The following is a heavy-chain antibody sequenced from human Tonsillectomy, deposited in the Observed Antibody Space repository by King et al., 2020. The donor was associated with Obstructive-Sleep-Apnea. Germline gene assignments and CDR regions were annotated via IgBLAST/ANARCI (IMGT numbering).Heavy chain of an antibody. V-gene: IGHV3-66*01. CDR2: ISSGGTT. J-gene: IGHJ4*02. D-gene: IGHD6-19*01. CDR1: GFTVSSNN. CDR3: ARVWQQWKSEFDY. Sequence: VQLVESGGWLVQPGGSLRLSCAASGFTVSSNNMNWVRQAPGKGQEWVSLISSGGTTYYAESVKGRFTISRDNSKNTVYLQMNSLRAEDTAVYYCARVWQQWKSEFDYWGQGTLVTVSS.